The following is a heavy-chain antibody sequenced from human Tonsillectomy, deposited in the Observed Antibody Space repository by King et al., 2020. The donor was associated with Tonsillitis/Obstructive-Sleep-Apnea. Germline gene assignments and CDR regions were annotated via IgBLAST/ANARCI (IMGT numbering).Heavy chain of an antibody. D-gene: IGHD5-24*01. J-gene: IGHJ6*03. CDR2: ISSSGTTI. CDR3: ASGYNYYFYYYMDV. CDR1: GLTFSDYY. V-gene: IGHV3-11*01. Sequence: VQLVESGGGLVKPGGSLRLSCAASGLTFSDYYMTWIRQAPGKGLEWLSYISSSGTTIYYADSLKGRFTISRDNAKNSLYLQMNSLRAEDTAVYYCASGYNYYFYYYMDVWGKGTTVTVSS.